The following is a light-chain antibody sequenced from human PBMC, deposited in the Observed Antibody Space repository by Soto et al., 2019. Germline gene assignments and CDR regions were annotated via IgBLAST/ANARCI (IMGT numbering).Light chain of an antibody. CDR3: QQYGALPPT. J-gene: IGKJ4*01. Sequence: ELVLTKFPGALSLAPGERVTLSCRASQTVSNTYLAWYQQKSGQAPKFLIYGASNRAIGIPDRFSGSGSGTDFTLTISRLEPEDFAVYYCQQYGALPPTFGGGTKVEIK. V-gene: IGKV3-20*01. CDR2: GAS. CDR1: QTVSNTY.